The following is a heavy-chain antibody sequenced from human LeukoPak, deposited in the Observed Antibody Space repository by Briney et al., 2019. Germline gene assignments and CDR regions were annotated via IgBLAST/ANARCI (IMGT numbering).Heavy chain of an antibody. CDR2: IYYSGST. D-gene: IGHD3-10*01. V-gene: IGHV4-59*01. J-gene: IGHJ6*02. Sequence: PSETLSLTCTVSGGSISSYYWSWIRQPPGKGLEWIGYIYYSGSTNYNPSLKSRVTISVDTSKNQFSLKLSSVTAADTAVYYCARSSFRVVFMVRDWALHGMDVWGQGTTVTVSS. CDR1: GGSISSYY. CDR3: ARSSFRVVFMVRDWALHGMDV.